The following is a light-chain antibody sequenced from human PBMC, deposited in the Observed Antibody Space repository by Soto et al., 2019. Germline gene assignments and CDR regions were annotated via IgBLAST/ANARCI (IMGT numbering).Light chain of an antibody. CDR1: QSITTY. V-gene: IGKV1-39*01. CDR2: AAS. Sequence: DIQMTQSPSSLSASVGDRVTVTCRASQSITTYLNWYQQKPGKAPKLLTYAASSLQSGVPSRFSGSGSGTDFTLTITSLQPEGFATYICQQSYGTPWTFGQGTKVEIK. CDR3: QQSYGTPWT. J-gene: IGKJ1*01.